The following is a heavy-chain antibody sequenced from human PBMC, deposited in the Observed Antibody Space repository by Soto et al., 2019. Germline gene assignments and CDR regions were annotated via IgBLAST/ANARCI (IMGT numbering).Heavy chain of an antibody. CDR2: ISSSSSYI. Sequence: GGSLRLSCAASGFTFSSYSMNWVRQAPGKGLEWVSSISSSSSYIYYADSVKGRFTISRDNAKNSLYLQMNSLRAEDTAVYYCARDRDVDIEWLRVFAFDIWGQGTMVTVSS. J-gene: IGHJ3*02. CDR3: ARDRDVDIEWLRVFAFDI. D-gene: IGHD5-12*01. CDR1: GFTFSSYS. V-gene: IGHV3-21*01.